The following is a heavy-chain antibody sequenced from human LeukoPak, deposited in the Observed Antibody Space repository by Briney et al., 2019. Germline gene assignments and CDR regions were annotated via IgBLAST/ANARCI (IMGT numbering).Heavy chain of an antibody. V-gene: IGHV4-34*01. CDR3: ARGLTLDY. J-gene: IGHJ4*02. CDR2: INHSGST. D-gene: IGHD3-9*01. CDR1: GFTFSDYY. Sequence: GSLRLSCAASGFTFSDYYMSWIRQPPGKGLEWIGEINHSGSTNYNPSLKSRVTISVDTSKNQFSLKLSSVTAADTAVYYCARGLTLDYWGQGTLVTVSS.